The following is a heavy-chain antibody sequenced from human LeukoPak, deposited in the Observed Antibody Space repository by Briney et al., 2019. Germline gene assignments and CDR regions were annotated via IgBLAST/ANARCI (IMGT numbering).Heavy chain of an antibody. D-gene: IGHD5-18*01. CDR2: IRNDGGNK. CDR3: AKGGYNYGFSCGY. V-gene: IGHV3-30*02. J-gene: IGHJ4*02. CDR1: GFSFSTYG. Sequence: GGSLRLSCATSGFSFSTYGMHWVHQDPGKGLEWVAFIRNDGGNKYYVDSVKGRFTISRDNSKNTLDLQMNSLRVEDTAVYYCAKGGYNYGFSCGYWGQGTLVTVSS.